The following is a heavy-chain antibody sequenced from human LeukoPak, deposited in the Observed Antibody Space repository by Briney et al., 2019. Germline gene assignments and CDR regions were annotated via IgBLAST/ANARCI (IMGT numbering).Heavy chain of an antibody. Sequence: GGSLRLSCAASGFTFSDYYMSWIRQAPGKGLEWVSYISSSGSTIYYADSVKGRFTISRDNAKNSLYLQMNSLRAEDTAVYYCARTTYYDSSGYYCTFDYWGQGTLVTVSS. CDR1: GFTFSDYY. D-gene: IGHD3-22*01. V-gene: IGHV3-11*01. CDR2: ISSSGSTI. J-gene: IGHJ4*02. CDR3: ARTTYYDSSGYYCTFDY.